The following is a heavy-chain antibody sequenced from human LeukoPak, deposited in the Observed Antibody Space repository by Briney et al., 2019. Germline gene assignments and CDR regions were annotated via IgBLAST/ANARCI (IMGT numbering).Heavy chain of an antibody. V-gene: IGHV1-69*13. CDR3: ARGPALARLDYYYMDV. CDR2: IIPIFGTA. D-gene: IGHD6-6*01. J-gene: IGHJ6*03. Sequence: ASVKVSCKASGGTFSSYAISWVRQAPGQGLEWMGGIIPIFGTANYAQKFQGRVTITADESTSTAYMELSSLRSEDTAVYYCARGPALARLDYYYMDVWGKGTTVTVSS. CDR1: GGTFSSYA.